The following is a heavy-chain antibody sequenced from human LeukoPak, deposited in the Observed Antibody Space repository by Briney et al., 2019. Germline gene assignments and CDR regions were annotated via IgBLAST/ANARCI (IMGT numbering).Heavy chain of an antibody. V-gene: IGHV4-4*07. D-gene: IGHD3-22*01. CDR1: SGSMNSSY. CDR3: ARESGLDYYESSGYFPFDT. J-gene: IGHJ4*02. Sequence: SETLSLTCTVSSGSMNSSYWNWIRQPAGKGPEWLGRIYGTGTTNYNPSLKSRASMSMETSKNQFSMRLPSVTAADTAVYYCARESGLDYYESSGYFPFDTWGQGTLVTVSS. CDR2: IYGTGTT.